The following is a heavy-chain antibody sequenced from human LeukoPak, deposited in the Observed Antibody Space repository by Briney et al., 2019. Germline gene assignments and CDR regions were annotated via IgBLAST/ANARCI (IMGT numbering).Heavy chain of an antibody. CDR3: AGWISYSSGWYAVNY. V-gene: IGHV4-34*01. CDR2: INHSGST. CDR1: GGSFSGYY. Sequence: SETLSLTCAVYGGSFSGYYWSWIRQPPGKGLEWIGEINHSGSTNYNPSLKSRVTISVDTSKNQFSLKLSSVTAADAAVYYCAGWISYSSGWYAVNYWGQGTLVTVSS. J-gene: IGHJ4*02. D-gene: IGHD6-19*01.